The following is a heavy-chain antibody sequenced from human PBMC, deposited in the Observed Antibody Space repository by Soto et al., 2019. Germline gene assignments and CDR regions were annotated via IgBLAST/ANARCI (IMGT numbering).Heavy chain of an antibody. CDR3: ATGTDFGWLDNPNDVLDI. CDR2: INSAGSII. D-gene: IGHD3-9*01. Sequence: GGSLRLSCAASGFTPSRLSMNWVRQAPGKGLEWISYINSAGSIIYYADSVKGRFTISRDNAKNSLYLQMNSLRAEDTAVYYCATGTDFGWLDNPNDVLDICAQGTMVTVSS. CDR1: GFTPSRLS. V-gene: IGHV3-48*01. J-gene: IGHJ3*02.